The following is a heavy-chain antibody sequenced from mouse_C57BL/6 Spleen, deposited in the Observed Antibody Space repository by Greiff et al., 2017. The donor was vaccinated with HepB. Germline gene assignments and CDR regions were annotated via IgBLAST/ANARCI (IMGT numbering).Heavy chain of an antibody. Sequence: VQLQQSGAELVRPGASVKLSCTASGFNIKDYYMHWVKQRPEQGLEWIGRIDPEDGDTEYAPKFQGKATMTADTSSNTAYLQLSSLTSEDTAVYYCTTTRQLRLRAYWGQGTLVTVSA. D-gene: IGHD3-2*02. CDR2: IDPEDGDT. CDR1: GFNIKDYY. CDR3: TTTRQLRLRAY. J-gene: IGHJ3*01. V-gene: IGHV14-1*01.